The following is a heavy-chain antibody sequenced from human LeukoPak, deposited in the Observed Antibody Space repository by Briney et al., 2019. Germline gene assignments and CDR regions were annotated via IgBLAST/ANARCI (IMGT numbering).Heavy chain of an antibody. V-gene: IGHV3-7*02. J-gene: IGHJ4*02. D-gene: IGHD3-10*01. CDR1: GFTMGNDW. Sequence: GGTPRLSRAGSGFTMGNDWMSVVCLAPGKGLEWVPNIKEDGSEKYYVDSVKGRFTISRDNAKNSLYLQMNSLRAEDTAVYYCARTIRGYWGQGTLVTVSS. CDR2: IKEDGSEK. CDR3: ARTIRGY.